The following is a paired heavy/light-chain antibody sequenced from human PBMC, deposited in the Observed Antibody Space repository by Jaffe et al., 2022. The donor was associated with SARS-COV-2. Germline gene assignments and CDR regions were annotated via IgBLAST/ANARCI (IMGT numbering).Heavy chain of an antibody. CDR1: GFTFSNFA. V-gene: IGHV3-23*01. CDR2: INGRGDGT. J-gene: IGHJ4*02. Sequence: EVHLLESGGGLVQPGGSLRLSCAASGFTFSNFALSWVRQAPGKGLEWVSSINGRGDGTYYTDSVKGRFTISRDNSKNTLFLQMSSLRAEDTAVYYCAKGSTNSCYSSTNSWGQGTLVTVSS. CDR3: AKGSTNSCYSSTNS. D-gene: IGHD2-15*01.
Light chain of an antibody. CDR2: WAS. J-gene: IGKJ2*01. V-gene: IGKV4-1*01. CDR1: QSVLYSSNNKNY. Sequence: DIVLTQSPDSLAVSLGERATINCKSSQSVLYSSNNKNYLAWYQQKPGQPPKLLIYWASTRESGVPDRFSGSGSGTDFTLTISSLQAEDVAVYYCQQYYNIPYTFGQGTKLEIK. CDR3: QQYYNIPYT.